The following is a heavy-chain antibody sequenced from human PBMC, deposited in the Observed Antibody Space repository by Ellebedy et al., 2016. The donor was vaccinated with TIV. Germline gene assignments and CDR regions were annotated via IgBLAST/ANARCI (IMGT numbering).Heavy chain of an antibody. J-gene: IGHJ4*02. D-gene: IGHD1-26*01. V-gene: IGHV4-39*07. CDR1: GGSVSSGSYY. CDR3: ASEAWGDLDY. Sequence: SETLSLTXTVSGGSVSSGSYYWSWVRQPPGKGLEWIGEIYHSGSTNYNPSLKSRVTISVDTSKNQFSLKLSSVTAADTAVYYCASEAWGDLDYWGQGTLVTVSS. CDR2: IYHSGST.